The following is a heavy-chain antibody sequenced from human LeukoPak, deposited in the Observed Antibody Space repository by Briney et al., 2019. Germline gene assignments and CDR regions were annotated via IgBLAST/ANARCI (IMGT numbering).Heavy chain of an antibody. V-gene: IGHV3-30*18. CDR1: GFTFSSYG. D-gene: IGHD4-17*01. Sequence: PGGSLRLSCAASGFTFSSYGMHWVRQAPGKGLEWVAVISYDGSNKYYADSVKGRFTISRDNSKNTLYLQMNSLRAEDTAVYYCAKEGPGYGDYYGNYYYYGMDVWGQGTTVTVSS. CDR3: AKEGPGYGDYYGNYYYYGMDV. J-gene: IGHJ6*02. CDR2: ISYDGSNK.